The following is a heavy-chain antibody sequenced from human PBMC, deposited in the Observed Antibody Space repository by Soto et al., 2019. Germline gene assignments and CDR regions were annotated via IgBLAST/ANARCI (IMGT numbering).Heavy chain of an antibody. D-gene: IGHD6-13*01. Sequence: GGSLRLSCAASGFTFSSYSMNWVRQAPGKGLEWVSSISSSSSYIYYADSVKGRFTISRDNAKNSLYLQMNSLRAEDTAVYYCARVDSSSWPRQVSIDYWGQGTLVTVSS. J-gene: IGHJ4*02. CDR1: GFTFSSYS. V-gene: IGHV3-21*01. CDR3: ARVDSSSWPRQVSIDY. CDR2: ISSSSSYI.